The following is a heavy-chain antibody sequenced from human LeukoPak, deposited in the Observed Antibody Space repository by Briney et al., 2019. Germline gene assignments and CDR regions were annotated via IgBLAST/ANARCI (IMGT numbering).Heavy chain of an antibody. CDR3: ARETGSSRWFDP. V-gene: IGHV4-4*07. CDR2: IYTSGST. Sequence: SETLSLTCTVSGGSNSSYYWSWIRQAAGKGLEWIGRIYTSGSTNYNPSLKSRVTMSVDMSKNRFSLNLTSVTAADTAVYYCARETGSSRWFDPWGKGTLVTVSS. D-gene: IGHD1-26*01. CDR1: GGSNSSYY. J-gene: IGHJ5*02.